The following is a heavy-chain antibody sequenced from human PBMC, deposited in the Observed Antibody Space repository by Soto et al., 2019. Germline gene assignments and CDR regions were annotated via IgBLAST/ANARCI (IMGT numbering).Heavy chain of an antibody. J-gene: IGHJ3*02. CDR2: IYPGGSDT. V-gene: IGHV5-51*01. CDR1: GYTFGSYW. Sequence: GESLKISCKGSGYTFGSYWIAWVRQMPGKGLEWMGIIYPGGSDTRYSPSFQGQVTISADKSISTAYLQWSSLKASDTAIYYCTRTGNFDIWGQGTTVTVSS. D-gene: IGHD2-2*01. CDR3: TRTGNFDI.